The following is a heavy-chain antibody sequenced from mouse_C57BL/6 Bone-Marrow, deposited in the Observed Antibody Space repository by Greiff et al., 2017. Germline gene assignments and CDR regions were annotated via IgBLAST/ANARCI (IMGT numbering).Heavy chain of an antibody. D-gene: IGHD1-1*01. Sequence: QVQLQQPGAELVKPGASVKLSCKASGYTFTSYWMQWVKQRPGQGLEWIGEIDPSDSYTNYNQKFKGKATLTLDTSSSTAYMQLSSLTSEDSAVYYCARGYYYGSSHYAMDYWGQGTSVTVSS. V-gene: IGHV1-50*01. CDR2: IDPSDSYT. J-gene: IGHJ4*01. CDR3: ARGYYYGSSHYAMDY. CDR1: GYTFTSYW.